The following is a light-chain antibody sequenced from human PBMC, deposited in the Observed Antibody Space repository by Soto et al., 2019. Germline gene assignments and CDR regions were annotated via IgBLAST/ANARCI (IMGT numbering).Light chain of an antibody. CDR1: QTISSW. V-gene: IGKV1-5*03. CDR3: QQYNSYRT. Sequence: DIQMTQSPSTPSGSVGDRVTITCRASQTISSWLAWYQQKPGKAPKLLICKASSLESGVPSRFSGSGSGTEFTLTISSLQPDDFATYYCQQYNSYRTFGQGTKVDIK. CDR2: KAS. J-gene: IGKJ1*01.